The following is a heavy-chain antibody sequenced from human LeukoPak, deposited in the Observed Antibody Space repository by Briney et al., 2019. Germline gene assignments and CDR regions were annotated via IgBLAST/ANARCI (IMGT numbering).Heavy chain of an antibody. CDR2: IRYDGSNK. Sequence: PGGSLRLSCAASGFTFSSYGMHWVRQAPGKGLEWVAFIRYDGSNKYYADSVKGRFTISRDNSKNTLCLQMNSLRAEDTAVYYCAKDSRAYISSSWYLLRPRAMDVWGKGTTVTVSS. D-gene: IGHD6-13*01. CDR3: AKDSRAYISSSWYLLRPRAMDV. J-gene: IGHJ6*03. V-gene: IGHV3-30*02. CDR1: GFTFSSYG.